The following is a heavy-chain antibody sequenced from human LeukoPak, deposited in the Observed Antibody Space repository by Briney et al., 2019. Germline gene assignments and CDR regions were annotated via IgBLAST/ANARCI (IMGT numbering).Heavy chain of an antibody. V-gene: IGHV3-23*01. Sequence: GGSLRLSCAASGFTFSSYAMSWVRQAPGKGLEWVSDISGSGGSTYYADSVKGRSTISRHNSKNTLYLQMNSLRAEDTAVYYCARGPSGYHNTGGQGTLVTVSS. CDR2: ISGSGGST. D-gene: IGHD5-12*01. J-gene: IGHJ4*02. CDR3: ARGPSGYHNT. CDR1: GFTFSSYA.